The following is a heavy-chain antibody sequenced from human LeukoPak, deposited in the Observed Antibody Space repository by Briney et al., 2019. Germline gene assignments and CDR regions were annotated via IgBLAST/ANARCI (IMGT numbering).Heavy chain of an antibody. CDR2: IRNKAYGGTT. J-gene: IGHJ5*02. CDR1: GFTFDDYT. CDR3: SKSLTTAWYGWLDP. D-gene: IGHD1-1*01. Sequence: GGSLRLSCIGSGFTFDDYTINWVRQAPGKGLQWVGFIRNKAYGGTTEYDASVKGGLIISRDDSKSIAFLQLHSLKTEDTGIYYCSKSLTTAWYGWLDPWGQGTLVTVSS. V-gene: IGHV3-49*04.